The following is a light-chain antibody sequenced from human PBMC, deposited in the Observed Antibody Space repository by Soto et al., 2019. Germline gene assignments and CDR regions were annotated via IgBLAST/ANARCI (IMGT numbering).Light chain of an antibody. Sequence: QSALTQPASVSGSPGQSITISCTGTSSDVGSYNLVSWYQQHPGKAPKLMIYEGSKRPSGVSNRFSGSKSGKTASLTISGLHAEDEADYYCCSYAGSSTFVFGTGTKLTVL. V-gene: IGLV2-23*01. J-gene: IGLJ1*01. CDR2: EGS. CDR3: CSYAGSSTFV. CDR1: SSDVGSYNL.